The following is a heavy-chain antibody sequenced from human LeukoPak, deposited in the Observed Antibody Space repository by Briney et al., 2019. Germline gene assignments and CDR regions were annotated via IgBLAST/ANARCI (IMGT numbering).Heavy chain of an antibody. J-gene: IGHJ4*02. V-gene: IGHV4-61*02. D-gene: IGHD3-22*01. CDR2: IYTSGST. CDR1: GGSISSGGYY. Sequence: SETLSLTCTVSGGSISSGGYYWSWIRQPAGKGLEWIGRIYTSGSTNYNPSLKSRVTISVDTSKNQFSLKLTSVTAADTAVYYCARVTTGGYYNCWGQGTLVTVSS. CDR3: ARVTTGGYYNC.